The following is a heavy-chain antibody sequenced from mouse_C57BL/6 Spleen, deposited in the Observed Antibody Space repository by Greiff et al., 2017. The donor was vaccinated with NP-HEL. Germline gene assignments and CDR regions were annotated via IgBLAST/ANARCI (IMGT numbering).Heavy chain of an antibody. CDR2: IHPNSGST. D-gene: IGHD2-4*01. V-gene: IGHV1-64*01. CDR3: ARGGDDYDGGDYFDY. J-gene: IGHJ2*01. CDR1: GYTFTSYW. Sequence: QVQLQQSGAELVKPGASVKLSCKASGYTFTSYWMHWVKQRPGQGLEWIGMIHPNSGSTNYNEKFKSKSTLTVDKSSSTAYMQLSSLTSEDSAVYYCARGGDDYDGGDYFDYWGQGTTLTVSS.